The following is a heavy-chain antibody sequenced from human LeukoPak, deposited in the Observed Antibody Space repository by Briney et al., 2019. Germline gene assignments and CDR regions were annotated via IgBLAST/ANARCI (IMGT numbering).Heavy chain of an antibody. CDR2: ISYDGSNK. CDR1: GFTFSSYG. Sequence: GSLRLSCAASGFTFSSYGRHWVRQAPGKGLEWVAVISYDGSNKYYADSVKGRFTISRDNSKNTLYLQMNSLRAEDTAVYYCAKGFYGFVRNPGGDYWGQGTLVTVSS. CDR3: AKGFYGFVRNPGGDY. J-gene: IGHJ4*02. V-gene: IGHV3-30*18. D-gene: IGHD3-10*01.